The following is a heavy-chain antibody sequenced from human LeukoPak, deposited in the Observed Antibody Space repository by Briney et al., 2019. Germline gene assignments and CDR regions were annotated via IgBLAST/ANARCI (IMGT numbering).Heavy chain of an antibody. J-gene: IGHJ4*02. CDR3: ARDMGFGDLMGY. V-gene: IGHV3-53*01. D-gene: IGHD3-10*01. CDR2: IYSGGTT. Sequence: GGSLRLSCAASGFSVSSIYMSWVRQAPGKGLEWVAVIYSGGTTYYADSVWGRFTISRDNSKNTLYLQMNSLRVEDTALYYCARDMGFGDLMGYWGQGTLVTVSS. CDR1: GFSVSSIY.